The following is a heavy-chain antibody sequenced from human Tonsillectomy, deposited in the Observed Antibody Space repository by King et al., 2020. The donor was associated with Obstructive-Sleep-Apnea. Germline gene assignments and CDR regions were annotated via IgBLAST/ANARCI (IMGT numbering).Heavy chain of an antibody. D-gene: IGHD6-19*01. V-gene: IGHV4-39*07. Sequence: QLQESGPGLVRPSETLSLTCTVSCGSISSSTYYWGWIRPPPGKGLEWIGTIYYDGSTYYSPSLKGRVTISVDTSKSQLSLKLPSVTAADTAVYYCARDSGSSGWPLSYYFDSGGHGTLVTVSA. CDR1: CGSISSSTYY. CDR2: IYYDGST. J-gene: IGHJ4*01. CDR3: ARDSGSSGWPLSYYFDS.